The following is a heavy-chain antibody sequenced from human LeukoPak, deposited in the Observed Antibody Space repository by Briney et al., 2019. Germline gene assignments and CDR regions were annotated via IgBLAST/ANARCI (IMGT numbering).Heavy chain of an antibody. D-gene: IGHD3-3*01. J-gene: IGHJ4*02. Sequence: GGSLRLSCAASGFTFSSYWMHWVRQAPGKGLVWVSRINSDGSSTSYTDSVKGRFTISRDNAKNTLYLQMNSLRAEDTAVYYCARGGGDDFWSGYDFDYWGQGTLVTVSS. CDR2: INSDGSST. V-gene: IGHV3-74*01. CDR1: GFTFSSYW. CDR3: ARGGGDDFWSGYDFDY.